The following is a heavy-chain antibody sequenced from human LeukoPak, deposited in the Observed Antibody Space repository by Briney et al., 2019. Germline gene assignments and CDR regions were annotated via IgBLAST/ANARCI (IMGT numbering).Heavy chain of an antibody. D-gene: IGHD6-19*01. CDR1: GFTFSSYE. Sequence: PGRSLRLSCAASGFTFSSYEMNWVRQAPGKGLEWVSYISSSGSTIYYADSVKGRFTISRDNAKNSLYLQMNSLRAEDTAVYYCAREGQQWPLDAFDIWGQGTMVTVSS. J-gene: IGHJ3*02. V-gene: IGHV3-48*03. CDR3: AREGQQWPLDAFDI. CDR2: ISSSGSTI.